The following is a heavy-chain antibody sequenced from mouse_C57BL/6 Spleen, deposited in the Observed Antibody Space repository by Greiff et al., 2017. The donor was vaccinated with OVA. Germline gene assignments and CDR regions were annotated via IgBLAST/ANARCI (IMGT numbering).Heavy chain of an antibody. CDR2: IHPSDSDT. V-gene: IGHV1-74*01. CDR3: TIESKLGWYAKDY. Sequence: VQLQQPGAELVKPGASVKVSCKASGYTFTSYWMHWVKQRPGQGLEWIGKIHPSDSDTNYNQKFKGKATLTVDKSSSTAYMQLSSLTSEDSAVYYCTIESKLGWYAKDYWGQGTSVTVSS. J-gene: IGHJ4*01. CDR1: GYTFTSYW. D-gene: IGHD4-1*01.